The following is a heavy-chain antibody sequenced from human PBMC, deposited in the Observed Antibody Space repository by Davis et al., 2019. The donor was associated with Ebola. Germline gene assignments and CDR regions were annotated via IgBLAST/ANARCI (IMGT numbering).Heavy chain of an antibody. Sequence: PGGSLRLSCAASGFSFSTYWMYWVRQVPGKGLMWVSRINGDGTITTYADSVRGRFTVSRDNAQNTLYLQMNSLTAEDTAVYYCSRDVQFEFYDYWGQGTLVTVSS. V-gene: IGHV3-74*01. J-gene: IGHJ4*02. CDR3: SRDVQFEFYDY. CDR2: INGDGTIT. CDR1: GFSFSTYW. D-gene: IGHD3-10*01.